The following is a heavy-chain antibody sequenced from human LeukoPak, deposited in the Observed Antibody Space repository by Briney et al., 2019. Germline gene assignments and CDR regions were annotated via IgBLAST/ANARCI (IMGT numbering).Heavy chain of an antibody. V-gene: IGHV4-31*03. CDR3: ARVLYQLRAFDI. Sequence: SETLSLTCTVSGGSISSSGYYWGWVRQPPGKGLEWIGYIYYSGSTYYNPSLKSRVTISVDTSKNQFSLKPSSVTAADTAVYYCARVLYQLRAFDIWGQGTMVTVSS. D-gene: IGHD2-2*01. CDR1: GGSISSSGYY. J-gene: IGHJ3*02. CDR2: IYYSGST.